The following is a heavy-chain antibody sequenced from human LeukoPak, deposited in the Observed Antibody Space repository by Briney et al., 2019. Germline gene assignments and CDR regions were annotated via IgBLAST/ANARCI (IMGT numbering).Heavy chain of an antibody. CDR2: IYGSGST. CDR3: ARWGDAWSGYDY. D-gene: IGHD5-12*01. J-gene: IGHJ4*02. CDR1: GGSISSYY. Sequence: SETLSLTCTVSGGSISSYYWSWIRQPAGKGLEWIGRIYGSGSTDYNPSLKSRVTMSIDTSKNQFSLNLISVTAADTAVYYCARWGDAWSGYDYWGQGTLVTVSS. V-gene: IGHV4-4*07.